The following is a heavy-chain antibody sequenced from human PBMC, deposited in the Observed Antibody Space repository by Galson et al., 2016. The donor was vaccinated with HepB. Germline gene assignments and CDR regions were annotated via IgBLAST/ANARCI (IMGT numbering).Heavy chain of an antibody. D-gene: IGHD6-6*01. CDR1: GFSFSTYD. CDR3: AKVVPTGGHFFDS. CDR2: INGPSTAT. V-gene: IGHV3-23*01. J-gene: IGHJ4*02. Sequence: SLRLSCAASGFSFSTYDMNWVRQAPGKGLEWVATINGPSTATPYADSVKGRFPVSRDKSRDTLYLQMTSLRAEDTAIYYCAKVVPTGGHFFDSWGQGSLVTVSA.